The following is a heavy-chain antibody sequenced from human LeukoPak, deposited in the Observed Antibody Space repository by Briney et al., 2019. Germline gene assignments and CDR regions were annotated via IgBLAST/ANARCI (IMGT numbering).Heavy chain of an antibody. CDR1: GYSFTSYW. Sequence: GESLKISCKCSGYSFTSYWISWVRQLPGKGLEWMGRIDPSDSYTNYSPSFEGHVTISADKSISTAYLQWTSLKASDTAIYYCARAGASSGYLDGLDVWGQGTMVTVS. CDR3: ARAGASSGYLDGLDV. V-gene: IGHV5-10-1*01. D-gene: IGHD3-22*01. J-gene: IGHJ3*01. CDR2: IDPSDSYT.